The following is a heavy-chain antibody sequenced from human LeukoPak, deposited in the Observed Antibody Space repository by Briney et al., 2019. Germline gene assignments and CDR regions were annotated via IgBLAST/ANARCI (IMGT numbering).Heavy chain of an antibody. V-gene: IGHV1-3*03. J-gene: IGHJ5*01. D-gene: IGHD3-3*01. Sequence: ASVKVSCKASGYTFTTYAIHWVRQAPGQRPECMGWINAGNGNTKYSQEFQGRVTITRDTSASTAYMELSSLRSEDMAVYYCARDITIFGYDSWGQGTLVTVSS. CDR1: GYTFTTYA. CDR3: ARDITIFGYDS. CDR2: INAGNGNT.